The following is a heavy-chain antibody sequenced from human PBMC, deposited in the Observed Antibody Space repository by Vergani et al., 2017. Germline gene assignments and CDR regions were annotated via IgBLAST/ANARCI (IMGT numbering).Heavy chain of an antibody. CDR1: GFTFSSYG. CDR3: ARDREYYYDSSDHYMDV. J-gene: IGHJ6*03. Sequence: QVQLVESGGGVVQPGRSLRLSCAASGFTFSSYGMHWVRQAPGKGLEWVAVIWYDGSNKYYADSVKGRFTISRDNSKNTLYLQMNSLRAEDTAVYYCARDREYYYDSSDHYMDVWGKGTTVTVSS. D-gene: IGHD3-22*01. CDR2: IWYDGSNK. V-gene: IGHV3-33*01.